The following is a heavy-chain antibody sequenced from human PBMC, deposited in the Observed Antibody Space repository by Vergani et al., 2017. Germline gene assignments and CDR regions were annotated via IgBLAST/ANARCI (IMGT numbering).Heavy chain of an antibody. J-gene: IGHJ2*01. D-gene: IGHD7-27*01. Sequence: QVQLEESGGGLVKPGGSLRLSCAASGFNFSDYYMSWIRQAPGKGLEWISYIRSSGSARYYGDSVKGRFTISRDNAKNSVYLQMNSLRGEDTAFYYCARTPELGDWYFELWGRGTLVTVSS. CDR2: IRSSGSAR. CDR3: ARTPELGDWYFEL. CDR1: GFNFSDYY. V-gene: IGHV3-11*04.